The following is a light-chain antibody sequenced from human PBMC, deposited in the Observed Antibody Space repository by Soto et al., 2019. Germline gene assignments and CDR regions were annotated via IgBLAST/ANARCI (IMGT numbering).Light chain of an antibody. V-gene: IGLV2-14*01. J-gene: IGLJ1*01. CDR1: SSDIGASNF. CDR2: EVS. Sequence: QSALTQPPSVSGSPGQSITVSCTGTSSDIGASNFVSWYQHLPGRAPKLMIYEVSNRPSGVSNRFSGSQSGNTASLTISGLQAEDEANYYCSSYTTSNTPLYVFGTGTKVTVL. CDR3: SSYTTSNTPLYV.